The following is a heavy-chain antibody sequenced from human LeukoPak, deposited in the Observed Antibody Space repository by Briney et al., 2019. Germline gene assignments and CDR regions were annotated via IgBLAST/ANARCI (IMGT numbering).Heavy chain of an antibody. CDR3: ARRDYYGSGKFDY. CDR1: GGSISSSSYY. J-gene: IGHJ4*02. V-gene: IGHV4-39*07. D-gene: IGHD3-10*01. CDR2: IYYSGST. Sequence: PSETLSLTCTVSGGSISSSSYYWGWIRQPPGKGLEWIGSIYYSGSTYYNPSLKSRVTISVDTSKNQFSLKLSSVTAADTAVYYCARRDYYGSGKFDYWGQGTLVTVSS.